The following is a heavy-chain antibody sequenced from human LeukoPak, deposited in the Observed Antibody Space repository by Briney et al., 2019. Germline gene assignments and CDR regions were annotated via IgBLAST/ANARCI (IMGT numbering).Heavy chain of an antibody. V-gene: IGHV1-18*01. CDR2: ISAYNGNT. CDR3: AREKRGYSGYDFGVDY. CDR1: GYTFTSYS. Sequence: ASVRVSCKASGYTFTSYSISWVRQAPGQGLEWMGWISAYNGNTNYAQKLQGRVTMTTDTSTSTAYMELRSLRSDDTAVYYCAREKRGYSGYDFGVDYWGQGTLVTVSS. D-gene: IGHD5-12*01. J-gene: IGHJ4*02.